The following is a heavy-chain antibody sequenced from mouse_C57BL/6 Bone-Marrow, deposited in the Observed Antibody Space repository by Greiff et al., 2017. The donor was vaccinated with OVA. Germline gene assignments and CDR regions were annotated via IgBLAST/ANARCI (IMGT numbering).Heavy chain of an antibody. D-gene: IGHD1-1*01. J-gene: IGHJ2*01. Sequence: QVHVKQPGAELVKPGASVKLSCKASGYTFTSYWMQWVKQRPGQGLEWIGEIDPSDSYTNYNQKFKGKATLTVDTSSSTAYMQLSSLTSEDSAVYYCARYPRLITTVVPFDYWGQGTTLTVSS. CDR3: ARYPRLITTVVPFDY. V-gene: IGHV1-50*01. CDR1: GYTFTSYW. CDR2: IDPSDSYT.